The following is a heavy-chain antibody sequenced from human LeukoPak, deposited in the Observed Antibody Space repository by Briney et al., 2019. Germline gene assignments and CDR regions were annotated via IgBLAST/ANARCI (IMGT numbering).Heavy chain of an antibody. V-gene: IGHV3-23*01. CDR3: AKKSLGYGDLN. D-gene: IGHD4-17*01. CDR2: ISGSGGST. Sequence: PGGSLRLSCAASGFTFSSYAMSWVRQAPGKGLEWVSGISGSGGSTYYADSVKGRFTIPRDNSKNTLYLQMNSLRAEDTAVYYCAKKSLGYGDLNWGQGTLVTVSS. CDR1: GFTFSSYA. J-gene: IGHJ4*02.